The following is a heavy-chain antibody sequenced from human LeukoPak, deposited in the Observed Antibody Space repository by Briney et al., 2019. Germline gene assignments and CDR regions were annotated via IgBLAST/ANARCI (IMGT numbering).Heavy chain of an antibody. Sequence: GGSLRLSCAASGVTFSSYSMNWVRQAPGKGLEWVSSISSSSSYIYYADSVKGRFTISRDNAKNSLYLQMNGLRADDTAIYYCARDAYDDASESWGQGTLVTVSS. D-gene: IGHD3-3*01. CDR2: ISSSSSYI. CDR3: ARDAYDDASES. V-gene: IGHV3-21*01. CDR1: GVTFSSYS. J-gene: IGHJ1*01.